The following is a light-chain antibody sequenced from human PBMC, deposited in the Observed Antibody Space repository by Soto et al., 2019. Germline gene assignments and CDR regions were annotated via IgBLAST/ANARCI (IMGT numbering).Light chain of an antibody. CDR1: SSDVGTYNY. V-gene: IGLV2-11*01. CDR2: DVS. Sequence: QSALTQPRSVSGSPGQSVTISCTGTSSDVGTYNYVSWYQQHPGKAPKLIIYDVSQRPSGVPDRFSGSKSGNTASLTISGLPDEEDADYCCCAYGGSYSSVFGGGTKVTVL. J-gene: IGLJ2*01. CDR3: CAYGGSYSSV.